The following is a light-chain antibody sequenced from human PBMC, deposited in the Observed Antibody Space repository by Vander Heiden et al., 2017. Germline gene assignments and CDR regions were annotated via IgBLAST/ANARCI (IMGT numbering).Light chain of an antibody. Sequence: ELVLTQSPATLSLSPGERATLSCRASQSVSSYLAWYQQKPGQAPRLLIYDASNRATGIPARFSGSGSGTDFTLTISSLEPEDFAVYYCQQRSNWPWTFGQGTKVESK. V-gene: IGKV3-11*01. CDR2: DAS. J-gene: IGKJ1*01. CDR3: QQRSNWPWT. CDR1: QSVSSY.